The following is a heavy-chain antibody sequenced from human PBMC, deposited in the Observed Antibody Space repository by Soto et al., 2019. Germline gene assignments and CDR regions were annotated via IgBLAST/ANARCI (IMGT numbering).Heavy chain of an antibody. CDR3: AKSQEIGTHFFDS. D-gene: IGHD6-13*01. J-gene: IGHJ4*02. CDR1: GFTFSGFD. Sequence: PGGSLRLSCEASGFTFSGFDMHWVRQPTGKGLEWVSSIGTAGDTYYAVSVKGRFTISRDNAKNSLSLQMNSLRAGDMAVYFCAKSQEIGTHFFDSWDQGTQVTVSS. CDR2: IGTAGDT. V-gene: IGHV3-13*01.